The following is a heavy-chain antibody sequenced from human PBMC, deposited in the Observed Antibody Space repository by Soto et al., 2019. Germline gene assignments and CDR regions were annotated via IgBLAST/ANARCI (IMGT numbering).Heavy chain of an antibody. CDR3: ARTESGYSYGFADV. CDR1: GGTFSSYA. Sequence: GASVKVSCKASGGTFSSYAISWVRQAPGQGLEWMGGIIPIFGTANYAQKFQGQVTISADKSISTAYLQWSSLKASDTAMYYCARTESGYSYGFADVWGQGTTVTVSS. CDR2: IIPIFGTA. D-gene: IGHD5-18*01. J-gene: IGHJ6*02. V-gene: IGHV1-69*06.